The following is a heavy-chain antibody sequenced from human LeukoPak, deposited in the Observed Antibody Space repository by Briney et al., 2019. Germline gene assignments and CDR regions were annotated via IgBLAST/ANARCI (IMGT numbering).Heavy chain of an antibody. CDR2: INHSGST. J-gene: IGHJ4*02. D-gene: IGHD3-16*01. CDR3: ARGRAVMS. Sequence: PSETLSLTCAVYGGSFSGYYWSWIRQPPGKGLEWIGEINHSGSTNYNPSFKSRVTISVDTSKNQFSLKLSSVTAADTAVYYCARGRAVMSWGQGTLVTVSS. V-gene: IGHV4-34*01. CDR1: GGSFSGYY.